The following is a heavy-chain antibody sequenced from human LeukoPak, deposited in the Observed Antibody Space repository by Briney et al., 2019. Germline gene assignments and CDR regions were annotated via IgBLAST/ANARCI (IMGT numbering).Heavy chain of an antibody. CDR3: AREGGRGSFYD. Sequence: PGGSLRLSCAASGFTVSSNYMSWVRQAPRKGLEWVSVIYSGGSTYSADSVKGRFTISRDNSKNTLYLQMNSLRAEDTAVYYCAREGGRGSFYDWGQGTLVTVSS. D-gene: IGHD3-10*01. CDR1: GFTVSSNY. J-gene: IGHJ4*02. CDR2: IYSGGST. V-gene: IGHV3-66*01.